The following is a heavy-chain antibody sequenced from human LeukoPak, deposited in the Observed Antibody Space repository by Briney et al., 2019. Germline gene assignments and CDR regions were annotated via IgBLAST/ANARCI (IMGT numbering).Heavy chain of an antibody. CDR2: IRSNGGST. CDR1: GFTFSSYG. Sequence: GGSLRLSCAASGFTFSSYGMHWVRQAPGKGLEHVSGIRSNGGSTYYANSVKGRFTISRDNSKNTLYLQMGSLRAEDMGVYYCARDPYSGFDSGTDYWGQGTLVTVSS. D-gene: IGHD5-12*01. CDR3: ARDPYSGFDSGTDY. J-gene: IGHJ4*02. V-gene: IGHV3-64*01.